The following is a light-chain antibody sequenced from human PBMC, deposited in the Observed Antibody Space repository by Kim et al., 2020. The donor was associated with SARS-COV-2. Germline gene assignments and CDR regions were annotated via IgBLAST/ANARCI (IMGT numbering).Light chain of an antibody. Sequence: LSPGERATLAGRASQSVSSNYLAWYQQAPGQAPRILIYGASNRATGAPDRFSGSGSGTDFTLTIGRLEPEDFAVYYCQQYGTSPYTFGHGTKLEI. CDR1: QSVSSNY. CDR3: QQYGTSPYT. CDR2: GAS. J-gene: IGKJ2*01. V-gene: IGKV3-20*01.